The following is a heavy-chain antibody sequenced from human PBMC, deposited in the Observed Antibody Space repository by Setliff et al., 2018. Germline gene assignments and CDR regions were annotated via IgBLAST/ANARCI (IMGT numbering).Heavy chain of an antibody. J-gene: IGHJ4*02. D-gene: IGHD3-10*01. V-gene: IGHV4-61*09. CDR1: GGSISSGNYY. CDR3: XRGXXXXXNSYYFXXDF. Sequence: SETRSLTCTVSGGSISSGNYYWIWIRQPAGKALEWLGHIFARGSMNYNPSLRSRITIXXXRSXXXXXXXXXXXXXXXXXXXXXXRGXXXXXNSYYFXXDFWGQGXLVTVSS. CDR2: IFARGSM.